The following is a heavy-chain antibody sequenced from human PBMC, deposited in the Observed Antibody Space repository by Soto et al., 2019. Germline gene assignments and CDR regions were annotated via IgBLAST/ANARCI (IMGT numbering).Heavy chain of an antibody. D-gene: IGHD2-15*01. CDR1: GFTFHKYT. V-gene: IGHV3-43*01. J-gene: IGHJ4*02. CDR2: ISWDVGST. CDR3: AKALLNGTYYGDFFDL. Sequence: EVQLVESGGAVVQPGGSLRLSCAASGFTFHKYTMHWVRQAPGKGLEWVSLISWDVGSTYYADSVKGRFTMSKDSTENSVYLQMRSLTTEDTAFYYCAKALLNGTYYGDFFDLWGQGTLVTVSS.